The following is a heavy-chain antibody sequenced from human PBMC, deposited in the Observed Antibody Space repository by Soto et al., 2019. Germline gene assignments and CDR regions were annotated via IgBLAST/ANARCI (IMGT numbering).Heavy chain of an antibody. J-gene: IGHJ3*01. CDR1: TFTFSTYA. V-gene: IGHV3-23*01. Sequence: EVQLLASGGGLVQPGGSLRLSCAASTFTFSTYAMTWVRQAPGGGLEWVASITGSGYTTSYADSLKGRFTVSRDNSKNTLYLQMDSLRAEDTAIYYCTRDPNGDYIGAFDFWDQGTMVTVSS. D-gene: IGHD4-17*01. CDR3: TRDPNGDYIGAFDF. CDR2: ITGSGYTT.